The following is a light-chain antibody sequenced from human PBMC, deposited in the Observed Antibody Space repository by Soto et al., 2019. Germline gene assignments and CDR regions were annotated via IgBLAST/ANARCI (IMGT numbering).Light chain of an antibody. Sequence: AIQVTQSPSSLSASVGDRVTISCRARQGIGNDLGWYQQKPGKAPKLLIYEASTLQTGVASRFSGSGSGTDFTLTISSLQPEDVATYYCLQDYVYPWTFGQGTKVEVK. CDR2: EAS. CDR3: LQDYVYPWT. J-gene: IGKJ1*01. CDR1: QGIGND. V-gene: IGKV1-6*01.